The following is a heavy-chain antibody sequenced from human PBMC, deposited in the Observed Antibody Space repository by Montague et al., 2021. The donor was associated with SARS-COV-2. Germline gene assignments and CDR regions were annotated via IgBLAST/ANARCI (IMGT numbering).Heavy chain of an antibody. V-gene: IGHV3-48*03. J-gene: IGHJ4*02. CDR3: ARDRPRIVGATDFDY. CDR2: ISSSGSTI. CDR1: GFTFSSYE. D-gene: IGHD1-26*01. Sequence: SLRLSCAASGFTFSSYEMNWVRQAPGKGLEWVSYISSSGSTIYYADSVKGRFTISRDNAENSLYLQMNSLRAEDTAVYYCARDRPRIVGATDFDYWGQGTLVTVSS.